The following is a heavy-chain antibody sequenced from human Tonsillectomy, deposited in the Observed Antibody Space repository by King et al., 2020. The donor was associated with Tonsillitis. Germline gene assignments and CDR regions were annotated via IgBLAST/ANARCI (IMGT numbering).Heavy chain of an antibody. CDR3: ATGYPVTTSLDFYYNMDV. J-gene: IGHJ6*03. CDR1: GYTLTELS. D-gene: IGHD4-17*01. CDR2: FDPEDGEI. Sequence: QLVQSGAEVKKPGASVKVSCKVSGYTLTELSMHWVRQAPGKGLEWMGGFDPEDGEIIYAQKFQGRVTMTEDKSTDTAYMELSSLRSEDTAVYYCATGYPVTTSLDFYYNMDVWGKGTTVTVSS. V-gene: IGHV1-24*01.